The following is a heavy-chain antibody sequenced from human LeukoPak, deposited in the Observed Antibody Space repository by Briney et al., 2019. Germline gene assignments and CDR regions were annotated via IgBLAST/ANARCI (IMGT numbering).Heavy chain of an antibody. J-gene: IGHJ1*01. D-gene: IGHD3-22*01. Sequence: PSETLSLTCTVPGDSISSGDYYWSWIRQPPGKGLEWIGYIFYSGSTNYNPSLKSRVTISVYTSKNQFSLKLSSVTAADTAVYYCARLKYYYDASGYRAEYFQHWGQGTLVTVSS. CDR1: GDSISSGDYY. V-gene: IGHV4-61*08. CDR3: ARLKYYYDASGYRAEYFQH. CDR2: IFYSGST.